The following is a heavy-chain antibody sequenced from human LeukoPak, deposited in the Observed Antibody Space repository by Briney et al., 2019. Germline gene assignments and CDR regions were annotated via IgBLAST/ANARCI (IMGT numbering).Heavy chain of an antibody. V-gene: IGHV1-2*06. CDR1: GYTFTGYY. CDR3: ARVLRYCGGDCYDY. Sequence: ASARVSCKASGYTFTGYYMHWVRQAPGQGLEWMGRINPNSGGTNYAQKFQGRVTMTRDTSISTAYMELSRLRSDDTAVYYCARVLRYCGGDCYDYWGQGTLVTVSS. D-gene: IGHD2-21*01. J-gene: IGHJ4*02. CDR2: INPNSGGT.